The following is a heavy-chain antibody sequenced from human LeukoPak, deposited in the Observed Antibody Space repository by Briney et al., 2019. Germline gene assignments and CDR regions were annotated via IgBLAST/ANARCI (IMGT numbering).Heavy chain of an antibody. CDR1: GYTFTSYY. CDR3: ARDMDIVATTGPRGFDY. Sequence: ASVKVSCKASGYTFTSYYMHWVRQAPGQGLEWMGIINPSGGSTSYAQKFQGRVTMTRDTSTSTVYMELSSLRSEDTAVYYCARDMDIVATTGPRGFDYWGQGTLVTVSS. V-gene: IGHV1-46*01. J-gene: IGHJ4*02. CDR2: INPSGGST. D-gene: IGHD5-12*01.